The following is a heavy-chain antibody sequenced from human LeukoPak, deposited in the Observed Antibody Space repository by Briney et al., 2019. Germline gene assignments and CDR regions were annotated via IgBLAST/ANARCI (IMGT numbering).Heavy chain of an antibody. D-gene: IGHD2-15*01. CDR1: GFPFSSYA. CDR2: ISDSGGST. CDR3: VRGYSFGPFGRVV. V-gene: IGHV3-64D*09. Sequence: PGGSLRLSCSASGFPFSSYAMHWVRQAPGKGLEYVSAISDSGGSTYYADSVKGRFTISRDNSKNTLYLQMSSQRAEHTAVYFCVRGYSFGPFGRVVWGGGTTVSVCS. J-gene: IGHJ6*04.